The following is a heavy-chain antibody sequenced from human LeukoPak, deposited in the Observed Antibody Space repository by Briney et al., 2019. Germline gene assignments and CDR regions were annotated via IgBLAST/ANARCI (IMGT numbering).Heavy chain of an antibody. CDR1: GFTFSSYA. Sequence: GGSLRLSCAASGFTFSSYAMSWVRQAPGKGLEWVSAISGSGGSTYYADSVKGRFTISRDNSENTLYLQMNSLRAEDTAVYYCAKVRDYYDSSGYYYDNYFDYWGQGTLVTVSS. J-gene: IGHJ4*02. CDR3: AKVRDYYDSSGYYYDNYFDY. D-gene: IGHD3-22*01. CDR2: ISGSGGST. V-gene: IGHV3-23*01.